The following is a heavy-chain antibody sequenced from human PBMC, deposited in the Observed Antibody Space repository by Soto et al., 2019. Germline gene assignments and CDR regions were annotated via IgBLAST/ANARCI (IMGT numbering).Heavy chain of an antibody. CDR3: ARRV. CDR2: ISAGGDST. CDR1: GFTFSLYP. J-gene: IGHJ4*02. V-gene: IGHV3-23*01. Sequence: EVKVLESGGGLVQPGGSLRLSCATSGFTFSLYPMNWVRQAPGKGLEWVSGISAGGDSTYYADSVKGRFTIFRDNSKNSVYLQMSSRRVEDTAVYYCARRVWGQGTLVTVSS.